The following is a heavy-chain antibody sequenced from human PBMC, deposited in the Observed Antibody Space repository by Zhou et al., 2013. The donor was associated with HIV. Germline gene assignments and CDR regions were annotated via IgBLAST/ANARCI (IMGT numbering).Heavy chain of an antibody. CDR2: ISYSGST. V-gene: IGHV4-59*11. Sequence: QVQLQESGPGLVKPSETLSLTCTVSGVSISSHYWSWIRQPPGKGLEWIGYISYSGSTNYNSSLKSRVTISIDTSKTHFSLKLSSVTAADTAVYYCARVYGGTSLMTTYYYYGMDVWGQGATVTVSS. CDR3: ARVYGGTSLMTTYYYYGMDV. D-gene: IGHD3-10*02. J-gene: IGHJ6*02. CDR1: GVSISSHY.